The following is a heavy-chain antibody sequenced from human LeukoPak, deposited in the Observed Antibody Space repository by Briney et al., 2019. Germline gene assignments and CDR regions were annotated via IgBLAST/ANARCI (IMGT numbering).Heavy chain of an antibody. D-gene: IGHD2-2*01. CDR3: ARDHVWGVVVVPAALDY. J-gene: IGHJ4*02. CDR1: GFTFSSYW. Sequence: GGSLRLSCAASGFTFSSYWMSWVRQAPGKGLEWVANIKRDGSEKYYVDSVKGRFTISRDNAKNSLYLQMNSLRAEDTAVYYCARDHVWGVVVVPAALDYWGQGTLVTVSS. V-gene: IGHV3-7*03. CDR2: IKRDGSEK.